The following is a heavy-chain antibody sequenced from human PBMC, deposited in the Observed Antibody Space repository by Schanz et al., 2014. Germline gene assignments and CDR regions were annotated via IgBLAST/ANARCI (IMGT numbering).Heavy chain of an antibody. Sequence: QVHLVQSGAEVKKPGASVNVSCKASEYSFTSYSMHWVRQAPGQRLEWMGWINTGSGDTKYSQNFQGRVTITRDTSAGTAYMEWSSPRSEATAVYACARGIGGYGDNNCLDDWGQGTPVTVAS. J-gene: IGHJ5*02. CDR3: ARGIGGYGDNNCLDD. CDR1: EYSFTSYS. D-gene: IGHD4-17*01. V-gene: IGHV1-3*04. CDR2: INTGSGDT.